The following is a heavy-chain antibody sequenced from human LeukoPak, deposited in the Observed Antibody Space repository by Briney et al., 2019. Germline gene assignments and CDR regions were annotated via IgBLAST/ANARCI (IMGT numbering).Heavy chain of an antibody. CDR1: GGSISSGSYY. D-gene: IGHD2/OR15-2a*01. CDR2: IYTSGST. J-gene: IGHJ5*02. Sequence: SETLSLTCTVSGGSISSGSYYWSWIRQPAGKGLEWIGRIYTSGSTNYNPSLKSRVTISVDTSKNQFSLKLSSVTAADTAVYYCARDLLGFPTRFDPWGQGTLVTVSS. V-gene: IGHV4-61*02. CDR3: ARDLLGFPTRFDP.